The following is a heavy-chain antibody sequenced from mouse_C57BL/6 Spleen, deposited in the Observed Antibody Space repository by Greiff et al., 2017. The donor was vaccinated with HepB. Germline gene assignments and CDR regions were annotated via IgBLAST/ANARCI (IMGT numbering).Heavy chain of an antibody. CDR1: GYTFTSYG. CDR3: ARIYYYGSSPYYFDY. CDR2: IYPRSGNT. D-gene: IGHD1-1*01. J-gene: IGHJ2*01. V-gene: IGHV1-81*01. Sequence: VQLQQSGAELARPGASVKLSCKASGYTFTSYGISWVKQRTGQGLEWIGEIYPRSGNTYYNEKFKGKATLTADKSSSTAYMELRSLTSEDSAVYSCARIYYYGSSPYYFDYWGQGTTLTVSS.